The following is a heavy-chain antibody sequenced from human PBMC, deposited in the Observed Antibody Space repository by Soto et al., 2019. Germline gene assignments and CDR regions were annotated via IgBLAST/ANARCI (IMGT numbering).Heavy chain of an antibody. J-gene: IGHJ5*02. CDR3: ARLYCSSSTCDSWFDP. CDR2: IDPRDSYT. V-gene: IGHV5-10-1*01. Sequence: GESLKISCTGFGYTFTTFWISWVRQMPGRGLEWMGRIDPRDSYTNYSPSFQGHVAISGDKSISTVYLQWASLKASDTAMYYCARLYCSSSTCDSWFDPWGQGTLVTVSS. D-gene: IGHD2-2*01. CDR1: GYTFTTFW.